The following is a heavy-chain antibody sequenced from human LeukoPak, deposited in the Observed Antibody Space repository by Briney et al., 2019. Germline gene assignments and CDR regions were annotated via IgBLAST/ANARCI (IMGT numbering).Heavy chain of an antibody. CDR3: PRDSCSSTSCRKKFDN. Sequence: SETLSLTCTVTGDSISSANYYWGWVRQPPGKGLEWIGSIYFSGSTYYNPSLKSRVTISVETSKVQFSLKLSSVTAADTAVYYSPRDSCSSTSCRKKFDNWGQGTLVTVSS. J-gene: IGHJ4*02. CDR2: IYFSGST. CDR1: GDSISSANYY. V-gene: IGHV4-39*07. D-gene: IGHD2-2*01.